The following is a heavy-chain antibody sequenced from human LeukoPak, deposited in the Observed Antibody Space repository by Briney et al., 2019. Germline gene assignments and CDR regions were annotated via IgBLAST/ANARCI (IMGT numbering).Heavy chain of an antibody. CDR3: ARHRTTRYYYDSSGPRDYYFDY. V-gene: IGHV4-34*01. CDR2: INHSGST. Sequence: NSSETLSLTCTVSGGSISSYYWSWIRQPPGKGLEWIGEINHSGSTNYNPSLKSRVTISIDTSKNQFSLKLSSVTAADTAVYYCARHRTTRYYYDSSGPRDYYFDYWGQGTLVTVSS. D-gene: IGHD3-22*01. J-gene: IGHJ4*02. CDR1: GGSISSYY.